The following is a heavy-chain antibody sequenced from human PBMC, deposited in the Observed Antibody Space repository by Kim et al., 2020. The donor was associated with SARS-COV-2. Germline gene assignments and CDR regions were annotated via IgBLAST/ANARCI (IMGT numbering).Heavy chain of an antibody. D-gene: IGHD6-19*01. CDR3: ARVRRGSGAQGGYYYGMDV. Sequence: ASVKVSCKASGYTFTSYYMHWVRQAPGQGLEWMGIINPSGGSTSYAQKFQGRVTMTRDTSTSTVYMELSSLRSEDTAVYYCARVRRGSGAQGGYYYGMDVWGQGTTVTVSS. CDR1: GYTFTSYY. J-gene: IGHJ6*02. CDR2: INPSGGST. V-gene: IGHV1-46*01.